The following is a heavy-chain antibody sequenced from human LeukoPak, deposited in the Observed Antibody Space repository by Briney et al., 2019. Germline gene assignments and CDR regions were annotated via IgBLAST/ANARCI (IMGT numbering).Heavy chain of an antibody. D-gene: IGHD3-3*02. CDR2: ISSSSSYI. Sequence: GGSLRLSCAASGFTFSSYSMNWVRQAPGKGLEWVSSISSSSSYIYYADSVKGRFTISRDNSKNTLYLQMNSLRAEDTAVYYCARSIFGVARLDYWGQGTLVTVSS. V-gene: IGHV3-21*01. CDR3: ARSIFGVARLDY. J-gene: IGHJ4*02. CDR1: GFTFSSYS.